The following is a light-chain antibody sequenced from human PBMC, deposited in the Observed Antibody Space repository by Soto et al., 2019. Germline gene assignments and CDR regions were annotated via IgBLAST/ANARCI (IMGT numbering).Light chain of an antibody. CDR3: QQYNNWPPGRT. V-gene: IGKV3D-15*01. CDR1: QSVSSY. CDR2: GAS. Sequence: ENLLTQSPATLSFAPGERATLSCRASQSVSSYLAWYQQKPGQAPRLLIYGASSRATGIPDRFSGSGSGTEFTLSISSLQSEDFAVYYCQQYNNWPPGRTFGQGTKVDIK. J-gene: IGKJ1*01.